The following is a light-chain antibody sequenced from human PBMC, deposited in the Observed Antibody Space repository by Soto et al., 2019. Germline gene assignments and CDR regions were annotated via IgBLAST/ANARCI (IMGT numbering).Light chain of an antibody. V-gene: IGLV7-43*01. CDR2: STN. Sequence: QAVVTQEPSLTVSPGGTVTLTCATSTGAVTSGYYPNWFQQKPGPAPRALIYSTNNKYSWTPARFSGSLLGGKAALTLAGVQPEDEADYCCPLYYGGQLGVFGGGTKLTVL. CDR3: PLYYGGQLGV. J-gene: IGLJ2*01. CDR1: TGAVTSGYY.